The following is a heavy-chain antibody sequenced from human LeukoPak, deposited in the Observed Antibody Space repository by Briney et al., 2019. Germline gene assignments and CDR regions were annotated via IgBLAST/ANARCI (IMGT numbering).Heavy chain of an antibody. J-gene: IGHJ6*03. CDR3: ARGMEPYYYMDV. Sequence: EASVKVSCKASGYIFTDYYIHWVRQARGQGLEWMGWINPNSGGTNYAQKFQGRVTMTRDTSISTAYMELSRLRSDDTAVYYCARGMEPYYYMDVWGKGTTVTVSS. D-gene: IGHD1-26*01. V-gene: IGHV1-2*02. CDR1: GYIFTDYY. CDR2: INPNSGGT.